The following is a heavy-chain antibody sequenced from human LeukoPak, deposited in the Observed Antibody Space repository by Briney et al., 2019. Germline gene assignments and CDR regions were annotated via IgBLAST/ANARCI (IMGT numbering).Heavy chain of an antibody. J-gene: IGHJ4*02. V-gene: IGHV1-69*13. CDR1: GGSFSSYA. CDR2: IIPIFGTA. Sequence: SVKVSCKASGGSFSSYAINWVRQAPGQGLEWMGGIIPIFGTANYAQKFQDRVTITAVESMSTVYMELSSLRSEDTAVYYCAKGWLAETTVVTPYNYWGQGTLVTVSS. CDR3: AKGWLAETTVVTPYNY. D-gene: IGHD4-23*01.